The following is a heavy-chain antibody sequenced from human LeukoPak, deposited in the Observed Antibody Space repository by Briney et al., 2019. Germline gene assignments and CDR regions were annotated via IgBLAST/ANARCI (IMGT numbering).Heavy chain of an antibody. CDR1: GFTVSNNY. CDR3: AKQLGYCSDGSCYFPY. J-gene: IGHJ4*02. V-gene: IGHV3-53*01. Sequence: GGSLRLSCAASGFTVSNNYMSWVRQAPGKGLEWVSVIYSGGSTYYADSVQGRFTISRDNSKSTLCLQMNSLRAEDTAVYYCAKQLGYCSDGSCYFPYWGQGTLVTVSS. CDR2: IYSGGST. D-gene: IGHD2-15*01.